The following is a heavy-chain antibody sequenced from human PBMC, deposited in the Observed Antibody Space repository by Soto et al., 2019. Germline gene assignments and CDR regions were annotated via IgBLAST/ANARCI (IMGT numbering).Heavy chain of an antibody. CDR1: GGSFSGYY. CDR2: INHSGST. D-gene: IGHD2-2*01. Sequence: SETLSLTCAVYGGSFSGYYWSWIRQPPGKGLEWIGEINHSGSTTYNPSLKSRVTISVDTSKNQFSLKLSSGTAADTAGYYCARARHGDIVVVPAANDAFDIWGQGTTVTVSS. J-gene: IGHJ3*02. CDR3: ARARHGDIVVVPAANDAFDI. V-gene: IGHV4-34*01.